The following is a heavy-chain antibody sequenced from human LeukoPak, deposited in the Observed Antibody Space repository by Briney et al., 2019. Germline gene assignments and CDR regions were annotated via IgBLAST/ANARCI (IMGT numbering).Heavy chain of an antibody. CDR1: GYTFTSYG. D-gene: IGHD3-22*01. V-gene: IGHV1-69*13. CDR2: IIPIFGTA. J-gene: IGHJ3*02. CDR3: ARDPGNYYDSSGYPLGAFDI. Sequence: SVKVSCKASGYTFTSYGISWVRQAPGQGLEWMGGIIPIFGTANYAQKFQGRVTITADESTSTAYMELSSLRSEDTAVYYCARDPGNYYDSSGYPLGAFDIWGQGTMVTVSS.